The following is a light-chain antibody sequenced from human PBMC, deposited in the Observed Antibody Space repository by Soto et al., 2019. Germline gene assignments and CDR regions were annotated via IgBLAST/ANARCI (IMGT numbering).Light chain of an antibody. V-gene: IGKV1-5*03. J-gene: IGKJ4*01. CDR2: KAS. CDR3: QQYNTYPLT. CDR1: QSSSTW. Sequence: DIQMTQSPSTLSASVGDRVTITCRASQSSSTWLAWYQQKPGKAPKLLIYKASSLEGGVPSRFSGSGSGTEFNITISSLHPDDFATYYCQQYNTYPLTFGGGTTVEIK.